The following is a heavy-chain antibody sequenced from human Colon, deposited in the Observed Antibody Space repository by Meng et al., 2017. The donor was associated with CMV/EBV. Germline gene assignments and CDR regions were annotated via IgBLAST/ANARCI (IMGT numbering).Heavy chain of an antibody. J-gene: IGHJ1*01. CDR2: IIAVLGIT. CDR1: GGPFSSYT. D-gene: IGHD4/OR15-4a*01. Sequence: SGGPFSSYTFNWVRQAHGQGLEWMGRIIAVLGITNYAQKFQGRVTITADKSTSTSYLELNSLRSEDTAVYYCARAVYGINSEYFQGWGPGSLVTVSS. CDR3: ARAVYGINSEYFQG. V-gene: IGHV1-69*02.